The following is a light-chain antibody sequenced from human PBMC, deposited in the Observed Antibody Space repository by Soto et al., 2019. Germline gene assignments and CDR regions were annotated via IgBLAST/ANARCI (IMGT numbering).Light chain of an antibody. CDR1: QSVRSDY. Sequence: EIVCTQSPTTLSLSPGDRATLSCRASQSVRSDYLAWYQQKPGQAPRLHTYGASTRASGIPDRFTGSGSGTDFTLTISSLEPEDFAVYYCQQYGSSPRTFGEGTKVDIK. CDR2: GAS. J-gene: IGKJ1*01. CDR3: QQYGSSPRT. V-gene: IGKV3-20*01.